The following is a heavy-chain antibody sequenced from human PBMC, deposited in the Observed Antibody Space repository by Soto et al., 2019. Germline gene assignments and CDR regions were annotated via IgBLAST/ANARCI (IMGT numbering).Heavy chain of an antibody. D-gene: IGHD2-2*01. Sequence: QVQLVQSGAEVKKPGASVKVSCKASGYTFTSYYMHWVRQTPGQGLEWMGIINPSGGSTSYAQKFQGRVTMTRDTPTSTVYMEPGSLSSEDTAVYYCARGKSRVGWFDPWGQGTLVTVSS. CDR2: INPSGGST. CDR3: ARGKSRVGWFDP. J-gene: IGHJ5*02. V-gene: IGHV1-46*01. CDR1: GYTFTSYY.